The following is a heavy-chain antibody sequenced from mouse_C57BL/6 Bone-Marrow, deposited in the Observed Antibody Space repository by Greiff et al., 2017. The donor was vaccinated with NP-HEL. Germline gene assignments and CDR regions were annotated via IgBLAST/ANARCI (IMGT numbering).Heavy chain of an antibody. V-gene: IGHV5-4*01. CDR3: AREGYSNPYYFDD. CDR2: ISDGGSYT. Sequence: EVKLVESGGGLVKPGGSLKLSCAASGFTFSSYAMSWVRQTPEKRLEWVATISDGGSYTYYPDNVKGRFTISRDNAKNNLYLQMSHLKSEDTAMYYCAREGYSNPYYFDDWGQGTTLTVSS. CDR1: GFTFSSYA. D-gene: IGHD2-5*01. J-gene: IGHJ2*01.